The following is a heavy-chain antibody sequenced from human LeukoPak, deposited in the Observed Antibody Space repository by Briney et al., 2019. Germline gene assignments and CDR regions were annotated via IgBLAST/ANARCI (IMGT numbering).Heavy chain of an antibody. V-gene: IGHV3-30*02. J-gene: IGHJ4*02. CDR3: AKGFYYFDY. CDR2: IRYDGSNK. Sequence: EWVAFIRYDGSNKYYADSVKGRFTISRDNSKNTLYLQMNSLRAEDTAVYYCAKGFYYFDYWGQGTLVTVSS.